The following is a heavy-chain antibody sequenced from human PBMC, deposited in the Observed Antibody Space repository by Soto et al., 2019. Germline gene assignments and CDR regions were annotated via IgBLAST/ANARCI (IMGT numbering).Heavy chain of an antibody. Sequence: EVQLVESGGGLVQPGGSLRLSCAASGFTISSYSMNWVRQAPGEGLEWVSYISSSSSTIHYADSVKGRFTISRDNAKNSLYLQMNSLRDEDTAVYYCARYYYDSSGYFDYWGQGTLVTVSS. CDR1: GFTISSYS. CDR2: ISSSSSTI. CDR3: ARYYYDSSGYFDY. V-gene: IGHV3-48*02. D-gene: IGHD3-22*01. J-gene: IGHJ4*02.